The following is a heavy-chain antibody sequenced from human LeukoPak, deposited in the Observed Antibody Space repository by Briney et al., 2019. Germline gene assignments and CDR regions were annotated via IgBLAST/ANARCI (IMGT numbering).Heavy chain of an antibody. Sequence: RGSLRLSCAASGFTLSGYWMHSVPQAPRKGQGWVSRITSAGSSTNYAASVKGRFTIYRDNAKNTLYLQMNSLGAEDTAVYYCASDLDPSPFDYWGQGTLVTVSS. CDR3: ASDLDPSPFDY. J-gene: IGHJ4*02. CDR1: GFTLSGYW. V-gene: IGHV3-74*01. CDR2: ITSAGSST.